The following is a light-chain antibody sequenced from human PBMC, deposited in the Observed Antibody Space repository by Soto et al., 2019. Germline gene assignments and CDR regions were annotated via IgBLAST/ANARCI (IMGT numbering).Light chain of an antibody. CDR3: ATWDGSLPAEV. CDR2: EVS. J-gene: IGLJ2*01. CDR1: SSDVGGYNY. Sequence: QSVLTQPPSASGSPGQSVTISCTGTSSDVGGYNYVSWYQQHPGKAPKLMIYEVSKRPSGVPDRFSGSKSGNTASLTVSGLQAEDEADYYCATWDGSLPAEVFGGGTKLTVL. V-gene: IGLV2-8*01.